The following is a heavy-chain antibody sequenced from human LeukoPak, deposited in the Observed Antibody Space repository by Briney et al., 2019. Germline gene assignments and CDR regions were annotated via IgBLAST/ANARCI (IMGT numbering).Heavy chain of an antibody. J-gene: IGHJ4*02. V-gene: IGHV4-31*03. CDR2: IYYSGST. Sequence: SETLSLTCTVSGGPISSGGYYWSWIRQHPGKGLEWIGYIYYSGSTYYNPSLKSRVTISVDTSKNQFSLKLSSVTAADTAVYYCARDSPYSSSWYFDYWGQGTLVTVSS. D-gene: IGHD6-13*01. CDR3: ARDSPYSSSWYFDY. CDR1: GGPISSGGYY.